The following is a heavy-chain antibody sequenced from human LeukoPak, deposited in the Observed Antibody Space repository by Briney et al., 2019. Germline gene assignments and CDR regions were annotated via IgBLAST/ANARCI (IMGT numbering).Heavy chain of an antibody. D-gene: IGHD3-10*01. Sequence: ASVKVSCKVSGYTLTELSMHLVRQAPGKGLEWMGGFDPEDGETIYAQKFQGRVTMTEDTSTDTAYMELSSLRSEDTAVYYCATDRWGSGTFDYWGQGTLVTVSS. CDR3: ATDRWGSGTFDY. J-gene: IGHJ4*02. CDR2: FDPEDGET. V-gene: IGHV1-24*01. CDR1: GYTLTELS.